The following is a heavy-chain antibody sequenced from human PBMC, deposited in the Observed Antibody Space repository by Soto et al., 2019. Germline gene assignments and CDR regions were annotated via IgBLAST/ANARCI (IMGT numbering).Heavy chain of an antibody. CDR2: INPSGGST. V-gene: IGHV1-46*01. Sequence: QVQLVQSGAEVKKPGASVKVSCKASGYTFTSYYMHWVRQAPGQGLEWMGIINPSGGSTSYAQKCQGRATMNRDTSASTVYMELSSLGSEYTAVYYCARTYYYDSSGYYYDAFDIWGQGTMVTVSS. J-gene: IGHJ3*02. CDR1: GYTFTSYY. D-gene: IGHD3-22*01. CDR3: ARTYYYDSSGYYYDAFDI.